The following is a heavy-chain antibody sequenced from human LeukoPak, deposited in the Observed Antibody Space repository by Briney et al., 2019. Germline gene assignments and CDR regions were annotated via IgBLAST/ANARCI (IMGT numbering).Heavy chain of an antibody. CDR2: IDWNGGST. J-gene: IGHJ4*02. D-gene: IGHD4-17*01. CDR3: ARGDYGEGDLNFADY. Sequence: GGSLRLSCAASGFTFDDYGMSWVRQAPGKGLEWVSGIDWNGGSTGYADSVKGRFTISRDNAKNSLYLQMNSLRAEDTALYYCARGDYGEGDLNFADYWGQGTLVTVSS. V-gene: IGHV3-20*04. CDR1: GFTFDDYG.